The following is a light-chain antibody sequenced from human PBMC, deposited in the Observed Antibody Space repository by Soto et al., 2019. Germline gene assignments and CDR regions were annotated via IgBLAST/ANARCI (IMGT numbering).Light chain of an antibody. V-gene: IGLV2-14*01. CDR1: SSDVGGYKY. J-gene: IGLJ1*01. CDR2: EVS. Sequence: LTQPASVSGSPGQSITISCTGTSSDVGGYKYVSWYQQYPGKAPKLMMYEVSNRPSGVSNRFSGSKSGNTASLTISGLQAEDEADYYCSSYTTSSPCVFGTGTKVTVL. CDR3: SSYTTSSPCV.